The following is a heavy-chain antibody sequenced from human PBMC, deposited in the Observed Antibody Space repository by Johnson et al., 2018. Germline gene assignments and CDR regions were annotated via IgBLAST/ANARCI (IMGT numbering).Heavy chain of an antibody. D-gene: IGHD5-24*01. CDR3: GKEYGMATSTGYFQY. V-gene: IGHV3-9*01. J-gene: IGHJ1*01. CDR2: IRWNCGRI. CDR1: GFTFDDYA. Sequence: VQLVQSGGGLVQPGRSXRLSCEASGFTFDDYAMHWVRQPPGKGLEWVPGIRWNCGRIGYAASVKGRFTISRDNAKNSLYLQMNTLRAEDTAVYYSGKEYGMATSTGYFQYWGQGTLVTVSS.